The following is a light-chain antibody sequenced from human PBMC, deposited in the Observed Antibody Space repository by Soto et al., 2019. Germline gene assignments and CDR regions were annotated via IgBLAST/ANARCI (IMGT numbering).Light chain of an antibody. J-gene: IGKJ5*01. CDR2: DAS. CDR3: QQYGXSPIT. CDR1: QSVTSNK. Sequence: EIGVTQSPGNLALSSGERATLSCRASQSVTSNKLAWYQQKPGQAPRLLIYDASGRTTGSPDRFSGSGSGADFTLTISRLEPEDYAVYYCQQYGXSPITFGQGXRLEIK. V-gene: IGKV3-20*01.